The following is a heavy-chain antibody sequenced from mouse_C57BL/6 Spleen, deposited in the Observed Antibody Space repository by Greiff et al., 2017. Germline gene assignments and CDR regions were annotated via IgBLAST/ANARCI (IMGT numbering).Heavy chain of an antibody. J-gene: IGHJ4*01. CDR1: GFTFSSYA. Sequence: VQLMESGGGLVKPGGSLKLSCAASGFTFSSYAMSWVRQTPEKRLEWVATISDGGSYTYYPDNVKGRFTISRDNAKNNLYLQMSHLKSEDTAMYYCARGRMDYWGQGTSVTVSS. CDR3: ARGRMDY. V-gene: IGHV5-4*01. CDR2: ISDGGSYT.